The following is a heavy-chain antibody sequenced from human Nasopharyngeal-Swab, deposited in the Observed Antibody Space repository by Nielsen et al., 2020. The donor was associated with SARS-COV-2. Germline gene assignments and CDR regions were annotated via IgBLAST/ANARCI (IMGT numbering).Heavy chain of an antibody. D-gene: IGHD2-8*01. Sequence: GGSLRLSCAASGFTFSSYSMNWVRQAPGKGLEWVSSISSSSSYIYYADSVKGRFTISRDNSKNTLYLQMNSLRAEDTAVYYCARISSRGGYCTNGVCSALDYWGQGTLVTVSS. CDR2: ISSSSSYI. CDR3: ARISSRGGYCTNGVCSALDY. J-gene: IGHJ4*02. CDR1: GFTFSSYS. V-gene: IGHV3-21*01.